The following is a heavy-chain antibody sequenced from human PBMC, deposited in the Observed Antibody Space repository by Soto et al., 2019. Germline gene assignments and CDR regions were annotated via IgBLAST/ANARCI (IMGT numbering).Heavy chain of an antibody. CDR1: GDTFDIYG. D-gene: IGHD3-22*01. CDR3: ARGGIHFADSSGHALDS. CDR2: IIPIFETA. Sequence: QVELVQSGAEVKKPGSSVKVSCKASGDTFDIYGFNWVRQAPGEGLEWMGVIIPIFETADYAQKFQGRVSITADKSTSTAYMELGSLTSEETAVYYCARGGIHFADSSGHALDSWGQGTLISVTS. V-gene: IGHV1-69*06. J-gene: IGHJ4*02.